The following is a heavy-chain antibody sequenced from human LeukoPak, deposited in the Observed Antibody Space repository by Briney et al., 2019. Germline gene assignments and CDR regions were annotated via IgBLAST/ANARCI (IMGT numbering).Heavy chain of an antibody. Sequence: ASVKVSCKASGYTFTAYYMHWVRQAPGQGLEWMGWINPNSGGTNYAQKFQGRVTMTRDTSISTAYMELSRLRSDDTAVYYCARAPSIRVITNFDYWGQGTLVTVSS. V-gene: IGHV1-2*02. CDR2: INPNSGGT. CDR1: GYTFTAYY. D-gene: IGHD3-16*02. CDR3: ARAPSIRVITNFDY. J-gene: IGHJ4*02.